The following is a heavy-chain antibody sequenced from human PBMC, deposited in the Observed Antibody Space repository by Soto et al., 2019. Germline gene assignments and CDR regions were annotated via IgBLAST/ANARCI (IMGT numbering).Heavy chain of an antibody. CDR3: ARFRYCSGGSCYRWFDP. Sequence: GASVKVSCKASGCTFTSYGISWVRQAPGQGLEWMGWISAYNGNTNYAQKLQGRVTMTTDTSTSTAYMELRSLRSDDTAVYYCARFRYCSGGSCYRWFDPWGQGTLVTVSS. CDR2: ISAYNGNT. J-gene: IGHJ5*02. V-gene: IGHV1-18*01. D-gene: IGHD2-15*01. CDR1: GCTFTSYG.